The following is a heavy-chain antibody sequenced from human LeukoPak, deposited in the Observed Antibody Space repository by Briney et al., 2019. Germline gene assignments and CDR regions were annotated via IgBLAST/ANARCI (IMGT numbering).Heavy chain of an antibody. CDR2: IIPIFGTA. J-gene: IGHJ4*02. D-gene: IGHD3-3*01. Sequence: ASVKVSCKASGYTFTGYYMHWVRQAPGQGLEWMGGIIPIFGTANYAQKFQGRVTITADESTSTAYMELSSLRSEDTAVYYCARHTIFGVVPFDYWGQGTLVTVSS. CDR3: ARHTIFGVVPFDY. V-gene: IGHV1-69*13. CDR1: GYTFTGYY.